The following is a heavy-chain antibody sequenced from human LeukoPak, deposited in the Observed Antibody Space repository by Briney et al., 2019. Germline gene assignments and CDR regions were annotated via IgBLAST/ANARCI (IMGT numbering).Heavy chain of an antibody. CDR1: GGSISSSSYY. V-gene: IGHV4-39*01. CDR3: ASPIITMVRGVIIHSFDY. Sequence: SETLSLTCTVSGGSISSSSYYWGWIRQPPGKGLEWIGSIYYSGSTYYNPSLKSRVTISVDTSKNQFSLKLSSVTAADTAVYYRASPIITMVRGVIIHSFDYWGQGTLVTVSS. J-gene: IGHJ4*02. CDR2: IYYSGST. D-gene: IGHD3-10*01.